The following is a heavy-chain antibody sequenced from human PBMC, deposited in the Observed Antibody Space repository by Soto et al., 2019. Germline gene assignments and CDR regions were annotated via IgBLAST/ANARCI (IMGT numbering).Heavy chain of an antibody. D-gene: IGHD2-21*01. J-gene: IGHJ2*01. CDR2: INAGNGNT. Sequence: QDQLVQSGAEVKKPGASVKVSCKASGYTFTSYAMHWVRQAPGQRLEWMGWINAGNGNTKYSQKFQGRVTITRDTSASTAYMELSRLRSEDTAVYYCARVPGYSIGDHWGRGTLVTVSS. CDR1: GYTFTSYA. V-gene: IGHV1-3*01. CDR3: ARVPGYSIGDH.